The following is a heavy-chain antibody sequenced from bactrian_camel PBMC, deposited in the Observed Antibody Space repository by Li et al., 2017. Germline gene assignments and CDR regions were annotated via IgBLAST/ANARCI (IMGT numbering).Heavy chain of an antibody. CDR1: GIDHHAC. CDR2: VFPDGTT. Sequence: QVQLVESGGGTVQAGGSLTLSCAVSGIDHHACMAWFRQVPGKEREGVATVFPDGTTGYADSVRGRFTSSKDSAKNTLYLQMNRLEPEATAIYYCAARLLRRRTVPVRRDFEYWGQGTQVTVS. J-gene: IGHJ4*01. V-gene: IGHV3S53*01. D-gene: IGHD5*01. CDR3: AARLLRRRTVPVRRDFEY.